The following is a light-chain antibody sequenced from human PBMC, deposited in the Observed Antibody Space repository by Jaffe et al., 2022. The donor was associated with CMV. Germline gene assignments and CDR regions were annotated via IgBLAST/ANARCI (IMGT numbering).Light chain of an antibody. J-gene: IGLJ3*02. Sequence: QSVLTQPPSVSAAPGQKVTISCSGSSSNIGYNYVSWYQQLPGTAPKLLIYENYRRPSGIPDRFSGSKSGTSATLGITGLQTGDEADFYCGTWDTSLSAWVFGGGTKLTVL. CDR3: GTWDTSLSAWV. V-gene: IGLV1-51*02. CDR2: ENY. CDR1: SSNIGYNY.